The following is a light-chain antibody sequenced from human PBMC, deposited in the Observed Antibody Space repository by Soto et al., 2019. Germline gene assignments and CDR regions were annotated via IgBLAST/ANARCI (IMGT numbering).Light chain of an antibody. CDR3: QQSYSSPYT. V-gene: IGKV1-39*01. Sequence: DTQMTQSPSSLSVSVGDRVTITCRASQSIASFLHWYQQKPGEAPQLLIYASFNLQSGVPSRFSGSGSGTDFTLTISSLQPEDFATYYCQQSYSSPYTFGQGTK. CDR1: QSIASF. CDR2: ASF. J-gene: IGKJ2*01.